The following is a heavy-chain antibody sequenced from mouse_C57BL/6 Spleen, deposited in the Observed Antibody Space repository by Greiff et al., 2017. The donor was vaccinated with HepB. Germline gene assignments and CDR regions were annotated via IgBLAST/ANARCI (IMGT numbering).Heavy chain of an antibody. D-gene: IGHD1-1*01. V-gene: IGHV1-76*01. CDR2: IYPGSGNT. Sequence: VQLQQSGAELVRPGASVKLSCKASGYTFTDYYINWVKQRPGQGLEWIARIYPGSGNTYYNEKFKGKATLTAEKSSSTAYMQLSSLTSEDSAVYFCAITTVVVPFDYWGQGTTLTVSS. J-gene: IGHJ2*01. CDR3: AITTVVVPFDY. CDR1: GYTFTDYY.